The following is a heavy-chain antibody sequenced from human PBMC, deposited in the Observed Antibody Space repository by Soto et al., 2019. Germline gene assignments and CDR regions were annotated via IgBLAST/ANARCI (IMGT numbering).Heavy chain of an antibody. CDR3: ARDHGGYCSSTSCYGGLYYYYYYMDV. D-gene: IGHD2-2*01. J-gene: IGHJ6*03. Sequence: GGSLRLSCAASGFTFSSYSMNWVRQAPGKGLEWVSYISSSSTIYYADSVKGRFTISRDNAKNSLYLQMNSLRAEDTAVYYCARDHGGYCSSTSCYGGLYYYYYYMDVWGKGTTVTVSS. V-gene: IGHV3-48*01. CDR1: GFTFSSYS. CDR2: ISSSSTI.